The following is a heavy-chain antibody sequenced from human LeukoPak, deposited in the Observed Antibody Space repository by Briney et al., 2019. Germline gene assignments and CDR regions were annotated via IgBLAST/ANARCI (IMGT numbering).Heavy chain of an antibody. D-gene: IGHD3-22*01. J-gene: IGHJ4*02. V-gene: IGHV3-48*04. Sequence: GGSLRLSCAASGFTFSSYSTNWVRQAPGKGLEWVSYISSSGSTIYYADSVKGRFTVSRDNAKNSLYLQMNSLRAEDTAVYYCASTMISPEYYFDYWGQGTLVTVSS. CDR2: ISSSGSTI. CDR3: ASTMISPEYYFDY. CDR1: GFTFSSYS.